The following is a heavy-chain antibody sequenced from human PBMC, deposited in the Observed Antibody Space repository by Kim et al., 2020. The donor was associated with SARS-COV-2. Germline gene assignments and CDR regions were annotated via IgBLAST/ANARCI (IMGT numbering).Heavy chain of an antibody. CDR3: ARGRVNYYDSSGYYPLGY. D-gene: IGHD3-22*01. CDR2: IWYDGSNK. CDR1: GFTFSSYG. J-gene: IGHJ4*02. Sequence: GGSLRLSCAASGFTFSSYGMHWVRQAPGKGLEWVAVIWYDGSNKYYADSVKGRFTISRDNSKNTLYLQMNSLRAEDTAVYYCARGRVNYYDSSGYYPLGYWGQGTLVTVSS. V-gene: IGHV3-33*01.